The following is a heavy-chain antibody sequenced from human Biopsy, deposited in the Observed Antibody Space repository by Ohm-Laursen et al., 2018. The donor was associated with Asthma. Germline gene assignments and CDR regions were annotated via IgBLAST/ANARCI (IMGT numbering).Heavy chain of an antibody. V-gene: IGHV3-74*01. Sequence: SLRLSCSALGFTFSSYWMHWVRQAPGKGLVWVSRINTDGRTTSYADSVKGRFTISRDNAKLYLQMNSLRDEDTAVYYCVRDGTDDAFDIWGQGTVVSVSS. CDR2: INTDGRTT. J-gene: IGHJ3*02. CDR3: VRDGTDDAFDI. CDR1: GFTFSSYW. D-gene: IGHD1-1*01.